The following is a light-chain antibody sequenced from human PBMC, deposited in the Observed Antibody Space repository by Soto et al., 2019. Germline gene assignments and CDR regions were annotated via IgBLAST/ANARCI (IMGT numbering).Light chain of an antibody. CDR1: QSVSSSY. V-gene: IGKV3-20*01. CDR2: GAS. Sequence: EIVLTQSPGTLSLSPGERPTLSCRASQSVSSSYLAWYQQKPGQAPRLLIYGASSKATGIPDRFIGSASGTDFTLTIHRLEPQDFAVYDCQQYGSLSWRFGQGTKVEIK. J-gene: IGKJ1*01. CDR3: QQYGSLSWR.